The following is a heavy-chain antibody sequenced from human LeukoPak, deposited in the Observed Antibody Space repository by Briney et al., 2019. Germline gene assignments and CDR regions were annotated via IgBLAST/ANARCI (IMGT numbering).Heavy chain of an antibody. CDR2: INAGNGNT. Sequence: ASVKVSCKASGYTFTSYAMHWVRQAPGQRLEWMGWINAGNGNTKYSQKFQGRVTITRDTSASTAYMELSSLRSEDTAVYYCARAPLIAAAASERYLDYWGQGTLVTVSS. CDR3: ARAPLIAAAASERYLDY. CDR1: GYTFTSYA. J-gene: IGHJ4*02. D-gene: IGHD6-13*01. V-gene: IGHV1-3*01.